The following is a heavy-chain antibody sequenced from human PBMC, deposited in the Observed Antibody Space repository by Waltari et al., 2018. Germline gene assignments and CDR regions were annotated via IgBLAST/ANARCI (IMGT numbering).Heavy chain of an antibody. CDR2: IYSGGST. CDR1: GFTVSSTY. Sequence: EVQLVESGGGLIQPGGSLRLSCAASGFTVSSTYMSWLRQAPGKGLEWVSVIYSGGSTYYADSVKGRFTISRDNSKNTLYLQMNSLRAEDTAVYYCAIQGFRYYGMDVWGQGTTVTVSS. J-gene: IGHJ6*02. CDR3: AIQGFRYYGMDV. V-gene: IGHV3-53*01.